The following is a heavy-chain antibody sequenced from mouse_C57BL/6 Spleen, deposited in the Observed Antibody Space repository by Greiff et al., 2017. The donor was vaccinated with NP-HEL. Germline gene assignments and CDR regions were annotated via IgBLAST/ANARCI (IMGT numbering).Heavy chain of an antibody. Sequence: EVKLVESGGGLVKPGGSLKLSCAASGFTFSSYAMSWVRQTPEKRLEWVATISDGGSYTYYPDNVKGRFTISRDNAKNNLYLQMSHLKSEDTAMYYCARDPYYDGSSYGYFDVWGTGTTVTVSS. CDR3: ARDPYYDGSSYGYFDV. CDR1: GFTFSSYA. D-gene: IGHD1-1*01. J-gene: IGHJ1*03. V-gene: IGHV5-4*01. CDR2: ISDGGSYT.